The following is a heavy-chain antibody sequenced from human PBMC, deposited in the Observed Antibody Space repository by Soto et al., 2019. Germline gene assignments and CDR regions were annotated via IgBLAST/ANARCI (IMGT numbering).Heavy chain of an antibody. CDR3: AKGEDYYGSGSPSFFDY. CDR2: ISWDGGST. Sequence: GGSLRLSCAASGFTFDDYTMHWVRQAPGKGLEWVSLISWDGGSTYYADSVKGRFTISRDNSKNSLYLQMNSLRTDDTALYYCAKGEDYYGSGSPSFFDYWGQGTLVTVSS. CDR1: GFTFDDYT. D-gene: IGHD3-10*01. V-gene: IGHV3-43*01. J-gene: IGHJ4*02.